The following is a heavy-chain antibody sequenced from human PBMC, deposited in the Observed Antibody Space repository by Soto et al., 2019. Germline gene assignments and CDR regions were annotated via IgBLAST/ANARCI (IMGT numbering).Heavy chain of an antibody. V-gene: IGHV3-74*01. CDR3: ARVQSGSYHFDY. CDR2: INPDGSST. Sequence: EVQLVESGGGLVQPGGSLRLSCAASGFTFSSYWLHWVRQVPGKGLVWVSRINPDGSSTTYADSVKGRFTISRDNAKNTLYLQMNSLRAEDTAVYNCARVQSGSYHFDYWGQGTLVTVSS. D-gene: IGHD3-10*01. J-gene: IGHJ4*02. CDR1: GFTFSSYW.